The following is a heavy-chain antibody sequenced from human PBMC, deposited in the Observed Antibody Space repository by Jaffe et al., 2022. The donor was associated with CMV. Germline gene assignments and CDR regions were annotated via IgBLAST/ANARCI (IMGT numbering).Heavy chain of an antibody. V-gene: IGHV3-48*03. CDR3: ASLNWAPFDY. CDR2: IGNSGSSI. D-gene: IGHD3-16*01. CDR1: GFTFSSYE. Sequence: EVQLVESGGGLVQPGGSLRLSCAASGFTFSSYEMNWVRQAPGKGLEWVSYIGNSGSSIYYADSVKGRFTISRDNAKNSLFLQMNSLRVEDTAIYYCASLNWAPFDYWGQGILVTVSS. J-gene: IGHJ4*02.